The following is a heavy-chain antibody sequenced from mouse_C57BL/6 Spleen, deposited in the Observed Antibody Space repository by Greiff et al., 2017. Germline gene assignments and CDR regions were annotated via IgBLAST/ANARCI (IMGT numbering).Heavy chain of an antibody. CDR3: ARRTTVVASYYAMDY. CDR2: IYPRSGNT. CDR1: GYTFTSYG. Sequence: QVQLQQSGAELARPGASVKLSFKASGYTFTSYGISWVKQRTGQGLEWIGEIYPRSGNTYYNEKFKGKATLTADKSSSTAYMELRSLTSEDSAVYFCARRTTVVASYYAMDYWGQGTSVTVSS. D-gene: IGHD1-1*01. V-gene: IGHV1-81*01. J-gene: IGHJ4*01.